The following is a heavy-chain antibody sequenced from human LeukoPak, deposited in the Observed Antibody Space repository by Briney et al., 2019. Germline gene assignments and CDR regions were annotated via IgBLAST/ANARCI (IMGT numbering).Heavy chain of an antibody. D-gene: IGHD3-10*01. CDR2: IHSGGST. CDR3: ARGEYGSGNYPDY. Sequence: GGSLRLSCLASGLTSSNYAMNWVRQAPGKGLEWVSVIHSGGSTYYADSVKGRFTISRDSSKNSLYLQMNSLRAEDTAVYYCARGEYGSGNYPDYWGQGTLVTVSS. J-gene: IGHJ4*02. V-gene: IGHV3-66*01. CDR1: GLTSSNYA.